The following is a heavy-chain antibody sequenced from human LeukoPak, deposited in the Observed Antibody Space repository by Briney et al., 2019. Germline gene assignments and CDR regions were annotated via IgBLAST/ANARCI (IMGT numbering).Heavy chain of an antibody. V-gene: IGHV3-23*01. J-gene: IGHJ4*02. CDR3: AKTQRCSSTSCYDY. D-gene: IGHD2-2*01. CDR2: ISGSGGST. CDR1: GFTFSSYG. Sequence: GSLRLSCVASGFTFSSYGMSWVRQAPGEGLEWVSAISGSGGSTYYANSVKGRFTISRDNSKNTLYLQMNSLRAEDTAVYYCAKTQRCSSTSCYDYWGQGTLVTVSS.